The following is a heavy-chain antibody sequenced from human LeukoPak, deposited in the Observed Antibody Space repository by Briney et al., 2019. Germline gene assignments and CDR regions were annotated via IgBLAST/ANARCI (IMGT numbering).Heavy chain of an antibody. V-gene: IGHV1-18*01. J-gene: IGHJ5*02. D-gene: IGHD2-2*01. CDR3: ARDTGYCSSTSCPRTPFDP. CDR1: GYTFTSYG. CDR2: ISAYNGNT. Sequence: ASVKVSCKASGYTFTSYGISWVRQAPGQGLEWMGWISAYNGNTNYAQKLQGRVTMTTDTSTSTAYMELRSLRSDDTAVYYCARDTGYCSSTSCPRTPFDPRGQGTLVTVSS.